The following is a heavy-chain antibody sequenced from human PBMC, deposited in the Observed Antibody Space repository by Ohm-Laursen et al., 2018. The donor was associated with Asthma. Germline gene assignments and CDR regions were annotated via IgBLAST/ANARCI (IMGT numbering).Heavy chain of an antibody. CDR3: AKATTSGQLLNDY. J-gene: IGHJ4*02. D-gene: IGHD3-10*01. Sequence: SLRLSCTASGFTFSDYGMHWVRQAPGKGLEWVAIISSDGSNKFHAESVKGRITPSRDNSKNTLYLEMNSLRAEDTALYYCAKATTSGQLLNDYWGQGTLVTVSS. CDR1: GFTFSDYG. CDR2: ISSDGSNK. V-gene: IGHV3-30*18.